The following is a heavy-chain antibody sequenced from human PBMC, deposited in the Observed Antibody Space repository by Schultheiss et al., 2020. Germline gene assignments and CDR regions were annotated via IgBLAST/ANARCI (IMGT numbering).Heavy chain of an antibody. D-gene: IGHD1-1*01. CDR1: GYTFTSYY. J-gene: IGHJ2*01. V-gene: IGHV1-2*02. CDR3: ARDSGTTDWTTPDWYFDL. CDR2: INAGNGNT. Sequence: ASVKVSCKASGYTFTSYYMHWVRQAPGQRLEWMGWINAGNGNTNYAPNFQGRVTMTRDTSINTAYMELSRLRSDDTAVYYCARDSGTTDWTTPDWYFDLWGRGTLVTVSS.